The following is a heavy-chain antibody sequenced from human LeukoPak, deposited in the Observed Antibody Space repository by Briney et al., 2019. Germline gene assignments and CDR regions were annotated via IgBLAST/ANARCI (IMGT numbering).Heavy chain of an antibody. V-gene: IGHV1-2*02. J-gene: IGHJ4*02. CDR2: INPKSGDT. Sequence: ASVKVSCKASGYTFTGYYMHWVRQAPGQGLEWMGRINPKSGDTNYAQKFQGRVTMTWDTSISTAYMELSRLSSDDTALYYCAREYILTGYYGDYWGQGTLVTVSS. CDR1: GYTFTGYY. CDR3: AREYILTGYYGDY. D-gene: IGHD3-9*01.